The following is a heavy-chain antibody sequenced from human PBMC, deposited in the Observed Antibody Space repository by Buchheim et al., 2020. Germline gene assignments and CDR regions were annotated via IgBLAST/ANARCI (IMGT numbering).Heavy chain of an antibody. CDR3: ARVGGYCSSTSCYDWAYYYYGMDV. D-gene: IGHD2-2*01. CDR1: GGSFSGYY. V-gene: IGHV4-34*01. CDR2: INHSGST. J-gene: IGHJ6*02. Sequence: QVQLQQWGAGLLKPSETLSLTCAVYGGSFSGYYWSWIRQPPGKGLEWIGEINHSGSTNYNPSLKSRVTISVDTSKNQFPLKLSSVTAADTAVYYCARVGGYCSSTSCYDWAYYYYGMDVWGQGTT.